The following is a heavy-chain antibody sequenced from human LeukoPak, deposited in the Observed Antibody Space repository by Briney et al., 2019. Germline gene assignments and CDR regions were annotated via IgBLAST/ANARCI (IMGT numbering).Heavy chain of an antibody. CDR2: IYYSGST. CDR3: AKTRWELLNPYFYFDY. Sequence: PSQTLSLTCTVSGGSISSGGYYWSWIRQHPGKGLEWIGYIYYSGSTYYNPSLKSRVTISVDTSKNQFSLKLSSVTAADTAVYYCAKTRWELLNPYFYFDYWGQGTLVTVSS. CDR1: GGSISSGGYY. V-gene: IGHV4-31*03. J-gene: IGHJ4*02. D-gene: IGHD1-26*01.